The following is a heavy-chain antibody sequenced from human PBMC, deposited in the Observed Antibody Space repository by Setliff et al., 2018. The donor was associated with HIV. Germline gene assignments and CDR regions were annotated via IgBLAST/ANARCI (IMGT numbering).Heavy chain of an antibody. D-gene: IGHD6-19*01. J-gene: IGHJ4*02. V-gene: IGHV3-7*05. CDR1: GYTFSSYW. CDR3: ANMQWASNAWYSFDY. CDR2: IQQHGSEI. Sequence: GGSLRLSCAASGYTFSSYWMAWVRQCPGKGLEWAANIQQHGSEIHYVASVEGRFTISRDNAKNSLYLQMNSLRAEDTAVYYCANMQWASNAWYSFDYWGQGALVTVSS.